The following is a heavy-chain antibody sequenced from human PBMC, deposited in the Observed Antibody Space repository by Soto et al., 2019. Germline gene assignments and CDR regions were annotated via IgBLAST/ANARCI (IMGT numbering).Heavy chain of an antibody. CDR2: INSDGSTT. CDR1: GFTFSTYW. Sequence: EVQLVESGGGLVQPGGSLRLSCAASGFTFSTYWMHWVRQAPGKGLVWVSRINSDGSTTNYADSVKGRFTISRDNAKNTLYLQMNSLRAEDTAVYYCARDAYYDMGVWDQGTTVTVSS. J-gene: IGHJ6*02. CDR3: ARDAYYDMGV. V-gene: IGHV3-74*01.